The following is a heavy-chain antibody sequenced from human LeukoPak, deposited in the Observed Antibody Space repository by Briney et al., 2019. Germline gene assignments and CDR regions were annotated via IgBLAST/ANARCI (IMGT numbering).Heavy chain of an antibody. Sequence: GGSLRLSCAASGFTFSSYAMSWVRQAPGKGLEWVSAISGSGGSTYYADSVKGRFTIFRDNSKNTLYLQMNSLRAEDTAVYYCAKDSQLVFGYFDYWGQGTLVTVSS. V-gene: IGHV3-23*01. CDR3: AKDSQLVFGYFDY. D-gene: IGHD6-13*01. J-gene: IGHJ4*02. CDR2: ISGSGGST. CDR1: GFTFSSYA.